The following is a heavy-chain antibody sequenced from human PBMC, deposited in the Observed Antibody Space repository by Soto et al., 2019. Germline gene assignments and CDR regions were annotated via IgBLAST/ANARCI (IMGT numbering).Heavy chain of an antibody. J-gene: IGHJ6*03. CDR3: ARAPGDYYSMDV. V-gene: IGHV3-23*01. Sequence: EVQLLESGGGLVQPGGSLRLSCAASGFTFSTYSLNWVRQAPGKGLEWVSTISEGGGSTYYGDSVKGRFTISRDNSKNVLYLQMDSLRADDTAVYYCARAPGDYYSMDVWGKGTTVAVS. CDR1: GFTFSTYS. CDR2: ISEGGGST.